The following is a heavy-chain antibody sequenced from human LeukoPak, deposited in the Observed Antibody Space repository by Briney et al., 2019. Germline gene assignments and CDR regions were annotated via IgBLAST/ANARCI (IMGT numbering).Heavy chain of an antibody. CDR1: GGSISSYY. CDR3: SRGGQWLVNVRGIGPFHP. D-gene: IGHD6-19*01. CDR2: MYSSGST. V-gene: IGHV4-4*07. Sequence: SETLSLTCTVSGGSISSYYWSWIRQPAGKGLEWIGRMYSSGSTNYNPSLKSRVTMSVDTSKNQFSLKLSSVTAADTAVYYCSRGGQWLVNVRGIGPFHPWGQGTLVTV. J-gene: IGHJ4*03.